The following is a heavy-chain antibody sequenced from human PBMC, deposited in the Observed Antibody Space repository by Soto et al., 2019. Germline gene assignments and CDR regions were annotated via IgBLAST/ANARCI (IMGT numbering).Heavy chain of an antibody. D-gene: IGHD3-22*01. CDR2: IYYSGST. V-gene: IGHV4-59*01. Sequence: SETLSLTCTVSGGSISSYYWSWIRQPPGKGLEWIGYIYYSGSTNYNPSLKSRVTISVDTSKNQFSLKLSSVTAADTAVYYCARAYSSGYYGAFDIWGQGTMVTVSS. CDR3: ARAYSSGYYGAFDI. J-gene: IGHJ3*02. CDR1: GGSISSYY.